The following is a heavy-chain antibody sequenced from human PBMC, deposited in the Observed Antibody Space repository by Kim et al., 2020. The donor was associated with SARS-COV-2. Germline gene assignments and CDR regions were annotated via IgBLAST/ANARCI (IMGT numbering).Heavy chain of an antibody. J-gene: IGHJ4*02. CDR3: ARYYSSALDS. CDR2: EK. V-gene: IGHV3-7*04. D-gene: IGHD6-25*01. Sequence: EKYYVAPVKGRFTISTDNAKNSLYLQMNSLRAEDTAVYYCARYYSSALDSWGQGTLVTVSS.